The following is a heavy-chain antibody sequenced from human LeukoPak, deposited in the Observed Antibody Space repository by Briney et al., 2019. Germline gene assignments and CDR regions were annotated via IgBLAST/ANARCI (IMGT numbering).Heavy chain of an antibody. V-gene: IGHV4-59*11. CDR3: GRDALVGYFSYYYMDV. CDR1: GGSISSHY. CDR2: ISNSGST. D-gene: IGHD2-15*01. Sequence: SETLSLTCTVSGGSISSHYWTWIRQSPVKGLEWIGDISNSGSTSYNPSLKSRVTISMDTSKNQFSLKLSSVTAADTAVYYCGRDALVGYFSYYYMDVWGKGTTVTVSS. J-gene: IGHJ6*03.